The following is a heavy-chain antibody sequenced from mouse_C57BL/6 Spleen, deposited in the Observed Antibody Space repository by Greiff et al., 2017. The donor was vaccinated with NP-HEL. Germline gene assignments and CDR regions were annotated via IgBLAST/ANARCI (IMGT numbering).Heavy chain of an antibody. CDR3: ARRNPDGGSRHHWYVDV. CDR1: GYAFTNYL. Sequence: QVQLQQSGAELVRPGTSVKVSCKASGYAFTNYLIEWVKQRPGQGLEWIGVINPGSGGTTYNEKFKGKAPLTADKSSSTSYMQRSSLTSEDSAVYFCARRNPDGGSRHHWYVDVWGTGTTVTVSS. J-gene: IGHJ1*03. CDR2: INPGSGGT. V-gene: IGHV1-54*01. D-gene: IGHD1-1*01.